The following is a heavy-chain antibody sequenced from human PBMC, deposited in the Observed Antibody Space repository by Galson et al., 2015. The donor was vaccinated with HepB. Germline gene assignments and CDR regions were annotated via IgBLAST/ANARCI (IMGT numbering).Heavy chain of an antibody. CDR2: IKSKTDGGTT. CDR3: TTVAYDILTGFYYYYMDV. Sequence: SLRLSCAASGFTFSNAWMNWVRQAPGKGLEWVGRIKSKTDGGTTDYAAPVKGRFTISRDDSKNTLYLQMNSLKTEDTAVYYCTTVAYDILTGFYYYYMDVWGKGTTVTVSS. D-gene: IGHD3-9*01. V-gene: IGHV3-15*07. J-gene: IGHJ6*03. CDR1: GFTFSNAW.